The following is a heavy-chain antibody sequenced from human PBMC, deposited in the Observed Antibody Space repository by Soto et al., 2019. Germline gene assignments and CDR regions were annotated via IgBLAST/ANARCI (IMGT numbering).Heavy chain of an antibody. J-gene: IGHJ6*02. D-gene: IGHD3-22*01. Sequence: GASVKVSCKASGYTFTGYYMHWVRQAPGQGLEWMGWINPNSGGTNYAQKFQGRVTMTRDTSISTAYMELSRLRSDDTAVYYCARGGYYDSSGYPPYYYYYGMDVWGQGTTVTAP. CDR3: ARGGYYDSSGYPPYYYYYGMDV. V-gene: IGHV1-2*02. CDR2: INPNSGGT. CDR1: GYTFTGYY.